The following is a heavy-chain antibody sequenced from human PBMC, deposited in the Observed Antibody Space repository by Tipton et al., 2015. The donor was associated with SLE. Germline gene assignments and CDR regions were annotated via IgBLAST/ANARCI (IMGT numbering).Heavy chain of an antibody. Sequence: LRLSYTVSGGSISSGSYYWSWIRQPAGKGLEWIGHIYTSGSTNYNPSLKSRVTISVDTSKNHFSLKLSSVTAADTAVYYCRGAFDIWGQGTMVTVSS. CDR1: GGSISSGSYY. CDR3: RGAFDI. CDR2: IYTSGST. V-gene: IGHV4-61*09. J-gene: IGHJ3*02.